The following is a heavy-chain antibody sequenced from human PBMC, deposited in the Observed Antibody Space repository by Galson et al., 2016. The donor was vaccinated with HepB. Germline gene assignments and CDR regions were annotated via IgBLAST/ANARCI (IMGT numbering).Heavy chain of an antibody. J-gene: IGHJ6*02. D-gene: IGHD2-8*01. V-gene: IGHV3-30*18. CDR3: AKDSLVYAIDHYYGMDV. CDR2: ISYDGSNK. Sequence: SLRLSCAASGSTFTRYGMHWVRQAPGKGLEWVAVISYDGSNKYYADSVKGRFTISRDNSKNTLDLQMNSLRAEDTAVYYCAKDSLVYAIDHYYGMDVWGQGTTVTVSS. CDR1: GSTFTRYG.